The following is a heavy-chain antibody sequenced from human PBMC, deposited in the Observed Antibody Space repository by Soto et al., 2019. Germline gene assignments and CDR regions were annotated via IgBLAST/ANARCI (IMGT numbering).Heavy chain of an antibody. CDR3: ARDFPVGATPPEYYFDY. CDR2: ISSSSSYI. J-gene: IGHJ4*02. Sequence: PGGSLRLSCAASGFTFSSYSMNWVRQTPGKGLEWVSSISSSSSYIYYADSVKGRFTISRDNAKNSLYLQMNSLRAEDTAVYYCARDFPVGATPPEYYFDYWGQGTLVTVSP. CDR1: GFTFSSYS. D-gene: IGHD1-26*01. V-gene: IGHV3-21*01.